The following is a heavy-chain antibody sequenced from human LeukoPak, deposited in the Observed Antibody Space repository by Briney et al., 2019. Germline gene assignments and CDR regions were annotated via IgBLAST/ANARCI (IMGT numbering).Heavy chain of an antibody. D-gene: IGHD6-13*01. CDR2: IYYSGST. CDR3: ARARQQLVKGDFDY. V-gene: IGHV4-30-4*08. J-gene: IGHJ4*02. CDR1: GGSISSGDYY. Sequence: SETLSLTCTVSGGSISSGDYYWSWIRQPPGKGLEWIGYIYYSGSTYYNPSLKSRVTISVDTSKNQFSLKLSSVTAADTAVYYCARARQQLVKGDFDYWGQGTLVTVSS.